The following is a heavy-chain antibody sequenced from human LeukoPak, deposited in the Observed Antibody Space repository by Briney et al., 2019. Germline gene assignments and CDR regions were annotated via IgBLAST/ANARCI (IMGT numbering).Heavy chain of an antibody. CDR3: ARVRVTGAFAY. J-gene: IGHJ4*02. CDR2: IYNSGTT. Sequence: SSESLTLSCAVSGGSVSSYYWTWIRQPPGKGLEWVSFIYNSGTTSYDASVKSRFTISRDNSKNTLSLQMNSLTAADTAVYYCARVRVTGAFAYWGQGALVTVSS. V-gene: IGHV3-53*01. CDR1: GGSVSSYY. D-gene: IGHD1-14*01.